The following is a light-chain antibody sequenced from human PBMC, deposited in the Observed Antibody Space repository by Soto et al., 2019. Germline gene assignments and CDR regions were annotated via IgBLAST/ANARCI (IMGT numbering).Light chain of an antibody. CDR2: LNV. J-gene: IGLJ1*01. CDR3: CSYAGSSTYNYV. CDR1: SSNIGAGYD. Sequence: QSVLAQPPSVSGAPGQRVIISCTGSSSNIGAGYDVNWYQQLPGTAPKLLIYLNVNRPSGVPDRFSGSKSATSASLAISGLQAEDEAEYYCCSYAGSSTYNYVFGTGTKVTVL. V-gene: IGLV1-40*01.